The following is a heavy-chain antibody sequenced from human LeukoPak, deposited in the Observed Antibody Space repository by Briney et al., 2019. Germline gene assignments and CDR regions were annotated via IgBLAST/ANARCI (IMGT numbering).Heavy chain of an antibody. CDR2: IWYDGSNK. Sequence: GGSLRLSCAASRFTFSSYGMHWVRQAPGKGLEWVTFIWYDGSNKYYADSVKGRFTISRDNSKNTLYLQMNPLRAEDTAMYYCVRDRGESYFDYWGQGTLVTVSS. CDR3: VRDRGESYFDY. J-gene: IGHJ4*02. CDR1: RFTFSSYG. V-gene: IGHV3-33*01. D-gene: IGHD3-16*01.